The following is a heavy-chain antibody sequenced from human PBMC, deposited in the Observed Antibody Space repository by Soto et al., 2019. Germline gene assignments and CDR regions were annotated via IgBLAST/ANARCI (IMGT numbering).Heavy chain of an antibody. J-gene: IGHJ6*02. CDR1: GFTVSSNY. CDR3: ARDRIPTGMDV. CDR2: IYSGGRT. V-gene: IGHV3-66*01. Sequence: GGSLRLSCAASGFTVSSNYMSWVRQAPGKGLEWVSVIYSGGRTYYADSVKGRFTISRDNSKNTLYLQMNSLRAEDTAVYYCARDRIPTGMDVWDQGTTVTVSS.